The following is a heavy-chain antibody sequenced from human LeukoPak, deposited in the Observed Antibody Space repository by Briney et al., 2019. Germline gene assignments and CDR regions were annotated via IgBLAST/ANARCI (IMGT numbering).Heavy chain of an antibody. J-gene: IGHJ4*02. D-gene: IGHD3-10*01. Sequence: TGGSLRLSCAASGFTLSSYGMHWVRQAPGKGLEWVAALWSDGSSKYYADSVKGRFTISRDNSKNTLFLQMNSLRAEDTAVYYCARDNSLGERGVIIGYWGQGTLVTVSS. V-gene: IGHV3-33*08. CDR1: GFTLSSYG. CDR2: LWSDGSSK. CDR3: ARDNSLGERGVIIGY.